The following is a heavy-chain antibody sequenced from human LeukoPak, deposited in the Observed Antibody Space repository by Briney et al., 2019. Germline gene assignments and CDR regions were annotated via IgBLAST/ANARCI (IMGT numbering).Heavy chain of an antibody. J-gene: IGHJ4*02. CDR2: IKEGGGEK. D-gene: IGHD2-2*01. CDR3: ARDVVVVPDAWRGRAFDY. Sequence: GGSLRLSCAASGFTFSNYWMPWVRQAPGKGLEWVANIKEGGGEKYYVDSVKGRFTISRDNAKNSVYLQMGSLTDEDTAVYYCARDVVVVPDAWRGRAFDYWGQGTLVTVSS. V-gene: IGHV3-7*01. CDR1: GFTFSNYW.